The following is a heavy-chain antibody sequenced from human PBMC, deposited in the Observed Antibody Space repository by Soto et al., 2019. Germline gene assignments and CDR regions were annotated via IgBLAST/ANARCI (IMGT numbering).Heavy chain of an antibody. V-gene: IGHV4-39*01. J-gene: IGHJ5*02. D-gene: IGHD3-3*01. CDR1: GGSISSSSYY. CDR2: IYYSGST. CDR3: ARGSPVLRFLEWLSLNWFDP. Sequence: SETLSLTCTVSGGSISSSSYYWGWIRQPPGKGLEWIGSIYYSGSTYYNPSLKSRVTISVDTSKNQFSLKLSSVTAADTAVYYCARGSPVLRFLEWLSLNWFDPWGQGTLVTVSS.